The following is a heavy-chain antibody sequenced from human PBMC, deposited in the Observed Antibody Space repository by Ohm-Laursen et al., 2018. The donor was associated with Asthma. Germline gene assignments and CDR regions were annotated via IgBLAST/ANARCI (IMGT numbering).Heavy chain of an antibody. D-gene: IGHD2-2*01. V-gene: IGHV3-7*01. CDR3: ATLSWYASQF. CDR2: IKPDGSQT. J-gene: IGHJ4*02. Sequence: SLRLSCSASGFTLSGPWMIWVRQAPGKGLQWLAFIKPDGSQTYYADSMEGRFSISRDNSKNSLYLQMSSLRGEDTAIYYCATLSWYASQFWGQGTLVTVSS. CDR1: GFTLSGPW.